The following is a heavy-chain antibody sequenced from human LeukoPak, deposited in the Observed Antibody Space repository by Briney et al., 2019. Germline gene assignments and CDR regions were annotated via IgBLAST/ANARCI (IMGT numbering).Heavy chain of an antibody. CDR2: ISGSGDKT. J-gene: IGHJ6*03. CDR3: ARDVSSGYSYYYYYMDV. CDR1: GFTFSNYA. V-gene: IGHV3-23*01. D-gene: IGHD3-22*01. Sequence: GGSLRLSCEASGFTFSNYAVNWVRQAPGKGLEWVSGISGSGDKTFYADSVKGRFTISRDNAKNSLYLQMNSLRAEDTAVYYCARDVSSGYSYYYYYMDVWGKGTTVTVSS.